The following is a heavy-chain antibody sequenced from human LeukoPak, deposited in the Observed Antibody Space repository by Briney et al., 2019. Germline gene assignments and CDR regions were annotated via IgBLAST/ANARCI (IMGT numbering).Heavy chain of an antibody. CDR3: ARGGPNYYDSSGYPGSSSYYFDY. D-gene: IGHD3-22*01. CDR2: ISSSSSYT. V-gene: IGHV3-11*05. Sequence: PGGSLRLSRAASGFTFSDYYMSWIRQAPGKGLEWVSYISSSSSYTNYADSVKGRFTISRDNAKNSLYLQMNSLRAEDTAVYYCARGGPNYYDSSGYPGSSSYYFDYWGQGTLVTVSS. J-gene: IGHJ4*02. CDR1: GFTFSDYY.